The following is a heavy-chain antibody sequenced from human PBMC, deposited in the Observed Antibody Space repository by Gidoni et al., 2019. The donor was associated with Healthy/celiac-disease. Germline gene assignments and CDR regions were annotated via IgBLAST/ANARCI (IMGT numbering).Heavy chain of an antibody. CDR3: AKGGKTYYYETAVAFDI. Sequence: EVQLLESGGGLVQPGGSLRLSCAASGFPFSSYAMSWVRQAPGKGLEWVSAISGSGGSTYYADSVKGRFTISRDKSKNTLYLQMNSLRAEDTAVYYCAKGGKTYYYETAVAFDIWGQGTMVTVSS. D-gene: IGHD3-22*01. J-gene: IGHJ3*02. CDR2: ISGSGGST. CDR1: GFPFSSYA. V-gene: IGHV3-23*01.